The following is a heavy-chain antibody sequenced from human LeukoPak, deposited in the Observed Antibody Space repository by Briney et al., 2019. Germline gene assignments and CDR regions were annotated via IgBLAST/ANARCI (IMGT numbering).Heavy chain of an antibody. CDR2: IYPGDSDT. Sequence: GESLKISCKSSGSSFTTYWIGWVRQMPGKGLEWMGIIYPGDSDTRYSPSFQGQVTISADKSISTAYLQWSSLKASDTAMYYCASAKVATIGPFDYWGQGTLVTVSS. CDR3: ASAKVATIGPFDY. V-gene: IGHV5-51*01. J-gene: IGHJ4*02. CDR1: GSSFTTYW. D-gene: IGHD5-24*01.